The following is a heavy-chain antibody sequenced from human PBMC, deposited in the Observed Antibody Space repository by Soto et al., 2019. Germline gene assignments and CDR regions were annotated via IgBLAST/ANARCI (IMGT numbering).Heavy chain of an antibody. CDR2: ISAYNGNT. D-gene: IGHD2-15*01. Sequence: QVQLVQSGAEVKKPGASVKVSCKASGYTFTSYGISWVRQAPGQGLEWMGWISAYNGNTNYAQKLQGRVTMTTDTSTSTAEMELRSVRSDDTAVYYCARGVDVGVAAARSRWFDPGGQGTLVTVAS. V-gene: IGHV1-18*01. J-gene: IGHJ5*02. CDR3: ARGVDVGVAAARSRWFDP. CDR1: GYTFTSYG.